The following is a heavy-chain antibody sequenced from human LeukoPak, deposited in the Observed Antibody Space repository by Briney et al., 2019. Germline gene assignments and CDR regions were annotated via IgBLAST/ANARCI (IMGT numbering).Heavy chain of an antibody. CDR3: ARSGDTASWGYYYYYYMDV. CDR1: GGTFNSYA. V-gene: IGHV1-69*13. D-gene: IGHD5-18*01. Sequence: SVKVSCKASGGTFNSYAISWVRQAPGHGLEWMGGIIPIFGTANYAQKFQGRVTITADESTSTAYMELSSLRSEDTAVYYCARSGDTASWGYYYYYYMDVWGKGTTVTVSS. CDR2: IIPIFGTA. J-gene: IGHJ6*03.